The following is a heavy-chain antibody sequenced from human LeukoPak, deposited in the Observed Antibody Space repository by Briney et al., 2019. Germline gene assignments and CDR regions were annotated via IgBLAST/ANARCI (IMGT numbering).Heavy chain of an antibody. J-gene: IGHJ5*02. CDR3: TARTGYSSSWYQDWFDP. D-gene: IGHD6-13*01. CDR2: IRSKANSYAT. Sequence: PGGSLRLSCAAFGFTFSGSAMHWVRQASGKGLEWVGRIRSKANSYATAYAASVKGRFTISRDDSKNTAYLQMNSLKTEDTAVYYCTARTGYSSSWYQDWFDPWGQGTLVTVSS. CDR1: GFTFSGSA. V-gene: IGHV3-73*01.